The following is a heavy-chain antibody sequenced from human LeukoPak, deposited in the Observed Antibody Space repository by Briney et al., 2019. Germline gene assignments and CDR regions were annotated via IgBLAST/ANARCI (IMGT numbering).Heavy chain of an antibody. Sequence: GGSLRLSCAASGFTFSSYWMSWVRQAPGKGLEWVANIKQDGSEKYYVDSVKGRFTISRDNAKNSLYLQMNSLRAEDTAVYYCARWIQLWLLRYFDYWGQGTLVTVSS. D-gene: IGHD5-18*01. CDR1: GFTFSSYW. CDR3: ARWIQLWLLRYFDY. CDR2: IKQDGSEK. J-gene: IGHJ4*02. V-gene: IGHV3-7*01.